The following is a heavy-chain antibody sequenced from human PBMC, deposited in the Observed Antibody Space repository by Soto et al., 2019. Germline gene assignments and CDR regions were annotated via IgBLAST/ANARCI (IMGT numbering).Heavy chain of an antibody. J-gene: IGHJ3*02. CDR1: SGSISSSNW. Sequence: QVQLQESGPGLVKPSGTLSLTCAVSSGSISSSNWWSWVRQPPGKGLEWIGEIYHSGSTNYNPSLKSRVTISVDKSKNQFSLRMSSVTAADTAVYYCARDKSSLAPDGDNLIADDAFDIWGQGTMVTVSS. V-gene: IGHV4-4*02. CDR3: ARDKSSLAPDGDNLIADDAFDI. CDR2: IYHSGST. D-gene: IGHD3-16*01.